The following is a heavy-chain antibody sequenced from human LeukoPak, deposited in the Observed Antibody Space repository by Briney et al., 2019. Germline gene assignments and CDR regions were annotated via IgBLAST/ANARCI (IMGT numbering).Heavy chain of an antibody. CDR2: ISASGTLT. Sequence: GGSLRLSCAASGFSFSSYEMNWVRQAPGKGLEWISYISASGTLTHYADSVEGRFTISRDNAKNSLFLQMNSLRGEDTAVYYCARSGEKWFGELLDYWGQGTLVTVSS. V-gene: IGHV3-48*03. CDR1: GFSFSSYE. D-gene: IGHD3-10*01. J-gene: IGHJ4*02. CDR3: ARSGEKWFGELLDY.